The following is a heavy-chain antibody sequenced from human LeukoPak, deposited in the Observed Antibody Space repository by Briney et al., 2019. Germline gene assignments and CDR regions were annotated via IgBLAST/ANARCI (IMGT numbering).Heavy chain of an antibody. D-gene: IGHD2-21*02. Sequence: PSETLSLTCTVSGGSISSSSYYWGWFRQPPGKGLEWIGSIYYSGSTYYNPSLKSRVTISVDTSKNQFSLKLSSVTAADTAVYYCARDVGTAITDHFDYWGQGTLVTVSS. CDR2: IYYSGST. CDR1: GGSISSSSYY. CDR3: ARDVGTAITDHFDY. V-gene: IGHV4-39*02. J-gene: IGHJ4*02.